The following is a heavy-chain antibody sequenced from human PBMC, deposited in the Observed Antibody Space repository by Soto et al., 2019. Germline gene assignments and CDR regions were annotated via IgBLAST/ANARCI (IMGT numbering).Heavy chain of an antibody. CDR3: ARASGGAVADFDY. CDR2: IYYSGST. CDR1: GASISSGGYY. Sequence: QVKLQESGPGLVKPSEALSLNCSVSGASISSGGYYWNWIRQHPERGLEWIGYIYYSGSTFLNPSLTSRATISRDTSKNEFSLTLTSLTAADTAVYFCARASGGAVADFDYWGRGILVTVSS. D-gene: IGHD6-19*01. J-gene: IGHJ4*02. V-gene: IGHV4-31*03.